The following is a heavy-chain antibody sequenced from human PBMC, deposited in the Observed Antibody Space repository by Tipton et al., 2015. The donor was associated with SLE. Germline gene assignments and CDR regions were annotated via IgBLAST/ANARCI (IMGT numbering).Heavy chain of an antibody. J-gene: IGHJ4*02. D-gene: IGHD3-22*01. CDR2: INHSGST. CDR3: ARGDMIVDY. CDR1: GGSFSGYY. V-gene: IGHV4-34*01. Sequence: TLSLTCAVYGGSFSGYYWSWIRQPPGKGLEWIGEINHSGSTNYNPSLKSRVTISVDTSKNQFSLKLSSVTAADTAVYYCARGDMIVDYWGQGTLVTVSS.